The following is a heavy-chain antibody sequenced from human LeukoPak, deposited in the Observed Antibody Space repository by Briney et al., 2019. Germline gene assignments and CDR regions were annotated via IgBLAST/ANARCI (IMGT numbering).Heavy chain of an antibody. V-gene: IGHV4-34*01. CDR2: INHSGST. CDR3: ARQYYGSGNHFDY. CDR1: GGSFSGYY. Sequence: SETLSLTCAVYGGSFSGYYWSCIRQPPGKGLEWIGEINHSGSTNYNPSLKSRVTISVDTSKNQFSLKLSSVTAADTAVYYCARQYYGSGNHFDYWGQGTLVTVSS. J-gene: IGHJ4*02. D-gene: IGHD3-10*01.